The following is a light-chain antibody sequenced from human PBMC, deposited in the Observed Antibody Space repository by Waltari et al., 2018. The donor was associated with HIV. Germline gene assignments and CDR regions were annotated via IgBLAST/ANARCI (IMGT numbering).Light chain of an antibody. CDR3: VGWDSRLSGYV. CDR1: SSNIANDN. Sequence: QPALTPPPSASGTPGHRVTITCSGCSSNIANDNVYWYQQLTGAAPRLLIYKDTQRPTGVPDRFTGSKSGTSASRAISGLQSEDEADYYCVGWDSRLSGYVFGSGTKVTVL. V-gene: IGLV1-47*01. J-gene: IGLJ1*01. CDR2: KDT.